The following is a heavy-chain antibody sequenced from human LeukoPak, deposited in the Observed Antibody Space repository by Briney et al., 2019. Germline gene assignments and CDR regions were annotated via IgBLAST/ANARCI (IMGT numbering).Heavy chain of an antibody. CDR2: IYYSGST. CDR3: ARDLAVAAAFDY. CDR1: GGSISSSSYY. J-gene: IGHJ4*02. D-gene: IGHD6-19*01. Sequence: SETLSLTCTVSGGSISSSSYYWGWIRQPPGKGLEWIGSIYYSGSTYYNPSLKSRVTISVDTSKNQFSLKLSSVTAADTAVYYCARDLAVAAAFDYWGQGTLVTVSS. V-gene: IGHV4-39*07.